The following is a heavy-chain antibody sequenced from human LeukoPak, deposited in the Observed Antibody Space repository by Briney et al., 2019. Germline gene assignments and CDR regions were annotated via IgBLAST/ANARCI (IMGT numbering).Heavy chain of an antibody. V-gene: IGHV1-69*01. Sequence: SVKVSCKASGGTFSSYAISWVRQAPGQGLEWMGGIIPIFGTANYAQKFQGRVTITADESTSTAYMELSSLRSEDTAVYYCARVGRAAGDFDYWGQGTLVTVSS. CDR1: GGTFSSYA. CDR2: IIPIFGTA. CDR3: ARVGRAAGDFDY. D-gene: IGHD6-13*01. J-gene: IGHJ4*02.